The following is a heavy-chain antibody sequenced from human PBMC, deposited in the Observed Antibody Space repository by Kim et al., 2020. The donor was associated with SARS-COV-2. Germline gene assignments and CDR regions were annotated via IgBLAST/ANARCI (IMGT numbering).Heavy chain of an antibody. CDR2: IRHSGDYI. V-gene: IGHV3-48*03. CDR3: ARDSCTGTDSSQNHFDY. CDR1: GFTFSSYE. Sequence: GGSLRLSCAASGFTFSSYEINWVRQAPGKGLEWISYIRHSGDYIYYADSVKGRFTISRDNTKNSVYLQMESLTVEDTALYYCARDSCTGTDSSQNHFDYWGQGTLVTVSS. D-gene: IGHD2-8*02. J-gene: IGHJ4*02.